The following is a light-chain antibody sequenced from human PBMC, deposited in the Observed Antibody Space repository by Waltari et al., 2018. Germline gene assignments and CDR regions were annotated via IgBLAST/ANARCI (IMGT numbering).Light chain of an antibody. CDR3: QQRSNWPPLT. CDR1: QSVSDF. Sequence: EIVLTQSPVTLSFSPGERATLPCRASQSVSDFLAWYQQKPGQAPRLLIYDASIRATGIPARFSGSGSGTNFTLTISSLEPEDFAVYYCQQRSNWPPLTFGGGTKVEIK. J-gene: IGKJ4*01. V-gene: IGKV3-11*01. CDR2: DAS.